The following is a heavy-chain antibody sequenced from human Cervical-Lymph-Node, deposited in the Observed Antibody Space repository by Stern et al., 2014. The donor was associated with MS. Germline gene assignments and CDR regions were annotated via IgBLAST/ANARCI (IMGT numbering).Heavy chain of an antibody. V-gene: IGHV1-69*01. CDR3: ARGPYNRDFFEY. D-gene: IGHD1-1*01. CDR1: GGTFSRYG. J-gene: IGHJ4*02. CDR2: IIPVVGTA. Sequence: VQLVESGAEVRKPGSSVKVSCKASGGTFSRYGISWVRQAPGQGIEWMGGIIPVVGTADYAEQFQGRVTITADGSTSTAYMELSSLTSADTAVYYCARGPYNRDFFEYWGQGTLVTVSS.